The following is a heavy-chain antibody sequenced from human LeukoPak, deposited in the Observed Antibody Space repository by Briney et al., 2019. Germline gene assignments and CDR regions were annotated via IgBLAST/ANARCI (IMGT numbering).Heavy chain of an antibody. D-gene: IGHD6-19*01. V-gene: IGHV3-30*02. CDR1: GFTFSSYG. CDR3: AKDKQWLAYFDY. J-gene: IGHJ4*02. Sequence: GGSLRPSCAASGFTFSSYGMHWVRQAPGKGLEWVAVIWYDGSNKYYADSVKGRFTISRDNSKNTLYLQMNSLRAEDTAVYYCAKDKQWLAYFDYWGQGTLVTVSS. CDR2: IWYDGSNK.